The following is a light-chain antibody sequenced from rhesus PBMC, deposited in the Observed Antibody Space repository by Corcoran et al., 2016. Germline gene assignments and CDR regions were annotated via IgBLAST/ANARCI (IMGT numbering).Light chain of an antibody. Sequence: DIQMTQSPSSLSASVGDRVTITCRASQDITNDLAWYQQKPGETPKLLIYEASSLQSGIPSRFSGSGSGTDVTLTISSLQSEDFATYFCQHYWSTPLTFGGGTKVESK. J-gene: IGKJ4*01. CDR2: EAS. CDR3: QHYWSTPLT. V-gene: IGKV1-22*01. CDR1: QDITND.